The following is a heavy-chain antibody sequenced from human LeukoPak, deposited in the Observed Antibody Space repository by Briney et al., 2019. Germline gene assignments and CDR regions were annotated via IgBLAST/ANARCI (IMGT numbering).Heavy chain of an antibody. Sequence: ASVKVSCKASGGTFSSYAISWVRQAPGQGLEWMGGIIPISGTANYAQKFQGRVTITADESTSTAYMELSSLRSEDTAVYYCARARRESSGYYLGSPTDAFDIWGQGTMVTVSS. CDR3: ARARRESSGYYLGSPTDAFDI. V-gene: IGHV1-69*13. D-gene: IGHD3-22*01. CDR1: GGTFSSYA. CDR2: IIPISGTA. J-gene: IGHJ3*02.